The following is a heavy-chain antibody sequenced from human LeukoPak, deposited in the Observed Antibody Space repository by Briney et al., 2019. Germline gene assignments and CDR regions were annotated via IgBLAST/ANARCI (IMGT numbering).Heavy chain of an antibody. V-gene: IGHV3-23*01. D-gene: IGHD3-9*01. CDR3: AKRRTNYDILTGDFDY. CDR1: GFTFSSYG. Sequence: PGGSLRLSCAASGFTFSSYGMGWVRQAPGKGLEWVSGISGSGGNTFYADSVKGRFTISRENSKNTLYLQMNSLRAEDTAVYYCAKRRTNYDILTGDFDYWGQGTLVTVSS. J-gene: IGHJ4*02. CDR2: ISGSGGNT.